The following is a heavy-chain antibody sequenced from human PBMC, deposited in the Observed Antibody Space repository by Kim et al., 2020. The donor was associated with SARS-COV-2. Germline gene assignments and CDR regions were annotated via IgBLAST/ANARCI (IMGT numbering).Heavy chain of an antibody. CDR2: FDPEDGET. Sequence: ASVKVSCKVSGYTLTELSMHWVRQAPGKGLEWMGGFDPEDGETIYAQKFQGRVTMTEDTSTDTAYMELSSLRSEDTAVYYCATLNDFWSCYYLARGYYFDYWGQGTLVTVSS. J-gene: IGHJ4*02. CDR1: GYTLTELS. V-gene: IGHV1-24*01. CDR3: ATLNDFWSCYYLARGYYFDY. D-gene: IGHD3-3*01.